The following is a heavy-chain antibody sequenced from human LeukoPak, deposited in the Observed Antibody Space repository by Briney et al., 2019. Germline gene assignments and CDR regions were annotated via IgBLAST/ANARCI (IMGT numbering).Heavy chain of an antibody. CDR3: ARGGVAATPVS. CDR2: IYYSGST. D-gene: IGHD2-15*01. CDR1: GGSISSYY. Sequence: SETLSLTCTVSGGSISSYYWSWIRQPPGKGLEWIGYIYYSGSTNYNPSLKSRVTISVDTSKNQFSLKLSSVTAADTAVYYCARGGVAATPVSWGQGTLVTVSS. V-gene: IGHV4-59*01. J-gene: IGHJ4*02.